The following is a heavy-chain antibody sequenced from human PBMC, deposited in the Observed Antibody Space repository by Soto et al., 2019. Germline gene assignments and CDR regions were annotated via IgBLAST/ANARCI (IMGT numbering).Heavy chain of an antibody. D-gene: IGHD3-3*01. V-gene: IGHV1-69*06. CDR2: TIPIFGTA. J-gene: IGHJ6*02. Sequence: GASVKVSCKASGGTFSSYAISWVRQAPGQGLEWMGGTIPIFGTANYAQKFQGRVTITADKSTGTAYMELSSLRSEDTAVYYCARTMRSYDFWSGYPPPYYYYGMDVWGQGTTVTVSS. CDR3: ARTMRSYDFWSGYPPPYYYYGMDV. CDR1: GGTFSSYA.